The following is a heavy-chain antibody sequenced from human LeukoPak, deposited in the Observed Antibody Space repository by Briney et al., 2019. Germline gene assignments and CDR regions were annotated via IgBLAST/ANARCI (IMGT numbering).Heavy chain of an antibody. CDR3: ARVLRYCRGGNCYSGGLGYMDV. V-gene: IGHV3-23*01. J-gene: IGHJ6*03. CDR2: ISPSGGIT. CDR1: GFTFSSHG. Sequence: PGGSLRLSCAASGFTFSSHGMNWVRQAPGKGLEWVSGISPSGGITYYTDSVKGRFTIPRDNSKNTQSLQMNSLRAEDTAVYYCARVLRYCRGGNCYSGGLGYMDVWGKGTTVTISS. D-gene: IGHD2-15*01.